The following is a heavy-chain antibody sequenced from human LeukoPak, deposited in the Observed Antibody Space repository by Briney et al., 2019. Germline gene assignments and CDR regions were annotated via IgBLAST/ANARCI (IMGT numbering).Heavy chain of an antibody. V-gene: IGHV1-18*01. D-gene: IGHD3-10*01. CDR2: ISAYNGNT. CDR1: GYTFTSYG. CDR3: ARENGLYYLKYNWFDP. Sequence: ASVKVSCKASGYTFTSYGISWVRQAPGQGLEWMGWISAYNGNTNYAQKLQGRVTMTTDTSTSTAYMELSSLRSEDTAVYYCARENGLYYLKYNWFDPWGQGTLVTVSS. J-gene: IGHJ5*02.